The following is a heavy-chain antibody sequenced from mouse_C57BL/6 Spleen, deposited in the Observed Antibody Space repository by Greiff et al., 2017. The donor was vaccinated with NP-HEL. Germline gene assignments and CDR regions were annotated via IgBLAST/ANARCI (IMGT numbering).Heavy chain of an antibody. D-gene: IGHD4-1*01. J-gene: IGHJ4*01. CDR2: INPNNGGT. V-gene: IGHV1-26*01. Sequence: EVQLQQSGPELVKPGASVKISCKASGYTFTDYYMNWVKQSHGKSLEWIGDINPNNGGTSYNQKFKGKATLTVDKSSSTAYMELRSLTSEDSAVYYCARLGRGYYAMDYWGQGTSVTVSS. CDR3: ARLGRGYYAMDY. CDR1: GYTFTDYY.